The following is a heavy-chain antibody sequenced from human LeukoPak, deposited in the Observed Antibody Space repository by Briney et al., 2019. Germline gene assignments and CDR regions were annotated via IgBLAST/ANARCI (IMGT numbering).Heavy chain of an antibody. D-gene: IGHD5-12*01. Sequence: GGSLRLSCAASGFTFSSYWMHWVRQAPGKGLVWVSRINSDGSRTNYADSVKGRFTISRDNAKNTLYLQMNSLRAEDTAVYYCAYSGYDSDFDYWGQGTLVTVSS. V-gene: IGHV3-74*01. CDR2: INSDGSRT. CDR1: GFTFSSYW. J-gene: IGHJ4*02. CDR3: AYSGYDSDFDY.